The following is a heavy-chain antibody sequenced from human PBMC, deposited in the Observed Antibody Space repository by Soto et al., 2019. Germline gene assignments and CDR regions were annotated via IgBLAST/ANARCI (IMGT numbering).Heavy chain of an antibody. CDR1: GGSISSGDYY. J-gene: IGHJ4*02. Sequence: QVQLQESGPGLVKPSQTLSLTCTVSGGSISSGDYYWSWIRPPPGKGLGWIGYIYYSGSTYYNPYHSSRVSISVDTPQYQFSLKLSSVTAADTAVYYCATELSTVDSDSSGPVGGWGQGNLFTLSA. CDR3: ATELSTVDSDSSGPVGG. V-gene: IGHV4-30-4*01. D-gene: IGHD3-22*01. CDR2: IYYSGST.